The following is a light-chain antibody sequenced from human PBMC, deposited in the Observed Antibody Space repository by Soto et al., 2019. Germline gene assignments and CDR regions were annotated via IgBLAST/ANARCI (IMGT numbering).Light chain of an antibody. CDR1: QTLSNSF. CDR2: DTS. Sequence: EIVLTQFPCTLSFFPGERATLSCRASQTLSNSFIAWYHQKPGQAPRLLIYDTSSSATGVPARYSASGSGTDFTPPISRLEPEDFAVXXXQQYGTSEITFGQGTRLEIK. J-gene: IGKJ5*01. V-gene: IGKV3-20*01. CDR3: QQYGTSEIT.